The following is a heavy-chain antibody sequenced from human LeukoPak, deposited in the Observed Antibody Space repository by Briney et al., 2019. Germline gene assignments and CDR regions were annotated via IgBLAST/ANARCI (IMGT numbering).Heavy chain of an antibody. CDR2: ISSNGDRT. CDR1: GFTFSSYA. CDR3: ARDHRTYGMDV. V-gene: IGHV3-64*01. D-gene: IGHD3-16*02. Sequence: GGSLRLSCAASGFTFSSYAIHSVRQAPGKGLEYVSVISSNGDRTYYANSVKGRFTISRDNSKNTLYLQMGSLRAEDMAVYYCARDHRTYGMDVWGQGTTVTVSS. J-gene: IGHJ6*02.